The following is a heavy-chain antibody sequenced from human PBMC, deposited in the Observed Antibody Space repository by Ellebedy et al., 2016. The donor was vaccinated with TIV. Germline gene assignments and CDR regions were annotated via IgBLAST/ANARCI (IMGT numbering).Heavy chain of an antibody. J-gene: IGHJ4*02. V-gene: IGHV3-30*02. CDR2: IWYDGSNK. D-gene: IGHD5-18*01. Sequence: PGGSLRLSCAASGFIFGSYGMHWVRQAPGKGLEWVAVIWYDGSNKYYADSVKGRFTISSDNSKTTLYLQMNSLRAEDTAIYYCAKGRGYSYGYPADYWGQGTLVTVSS. CDR3: AKGRGYSYGYPADY. CDR1: GFIFGSYG.